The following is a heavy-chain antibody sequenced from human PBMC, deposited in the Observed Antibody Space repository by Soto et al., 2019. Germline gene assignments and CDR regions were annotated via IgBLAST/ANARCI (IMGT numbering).Heavy chain of an antibody. CDR1: GFTFSSYG. CDR3: ARGLYYYDSSGYLGYFGY. V-gene: IGHV3-33*01. D-gene: IGHD3-22*01. CDR2: IWYDGSNK. J-gene: IGHJ4*02. Sequence: QVQLVESGGGVVQPGRSLRLSCAASGFTFSSYGMHWVRQAPGKGLEWVAVIWYDGSNKYYADSVKGRFTISRDNSKNTLYLQMNSLRAEDTAVYYCARGLYYYDSSGYLGYFGYWGQGTLGTDSS.